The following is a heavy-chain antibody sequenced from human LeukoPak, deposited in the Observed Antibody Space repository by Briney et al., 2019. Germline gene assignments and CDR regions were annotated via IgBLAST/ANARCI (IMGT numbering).Heavy chain of an antibody. CDR2: ICYSGTT. CDR1: GGSISSADYY. CDR3: ARKRDDGDYHIDY. Sequence: PSETLSLTCTVSGGSISSADYYWSWFRQYPGKGLLEWIGYICYSGTTYYNPSLKSRLSLSVDTSNNQFSLTMRSVTAADTAMYFCARKRDDGDYHIDYWGQGIPVTVSS. J-gene: IGHJ4*02. D-gene: IGHD4-17*01. V-gene: IGHV4-31*03.